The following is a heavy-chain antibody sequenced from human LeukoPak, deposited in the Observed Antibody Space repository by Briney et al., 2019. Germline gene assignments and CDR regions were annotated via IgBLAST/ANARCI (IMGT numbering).Heavy chain of an antibody. CDR1: GFTFSSYA. D-gene: IGHD3-22*01. CDR2: ISSNGGST. CDR3: ARYGYYYDSSGYYYDY. Sequence: PGGSLRLSCAASGFTFSSYAMHWVRQAPGKGLEYVSAISSNGGSTYYANSVKGRFTISRDNSKNTLYLQMGSLRAEDMAVYYCARYGYYYDSSGYYYDYWGQGTLVTVSS. J-gene: IGHJ4*02. V-gene: IGHV3-64*01.